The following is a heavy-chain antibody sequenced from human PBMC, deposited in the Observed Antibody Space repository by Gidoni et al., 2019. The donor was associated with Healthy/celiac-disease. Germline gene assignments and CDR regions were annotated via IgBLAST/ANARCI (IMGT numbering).Heavy chain of an antibody. CDR3: ARGDIVVVPAATWRPYWFDP. Sequence: EVQLVESGGGLVKPGGSLRLSCAASGFTFSSYSMNWVRQAPGKGLEWVSSISSSSSYIYYADSVKGRFTISRDNAKNSLYLQMNSLRAEDTAVYYCARGDIVVVPAATWRPYWFDPWGQGTLVTVSS. CDR1: GFTFSSYS. D-gene: IGHD2-2*01. J-gene: IGHJ5*02. CDR2: ISSSSSYI. V-gene: IGHV3-21*01.